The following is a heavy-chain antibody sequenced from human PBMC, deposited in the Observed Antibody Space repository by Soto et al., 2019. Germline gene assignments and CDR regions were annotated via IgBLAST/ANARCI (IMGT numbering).Heavy chain of an antibody. V-gene: IGHV4-59*08. CDR3: ARQGFGPLPGLVDV. Sequence: QVQLQESGPGLVKPSETLSLSCTVSGGSISSYYWSWFRQSPGKRMEWIGYVHHSWGSSYNPSLQSGVAISLDTSKSQFALKVTSVPATDTAVYYCARQGFGPLPGLVDVWGQGSTVTVSS. CDR2: VHHSWGS. J-gene: IGHJ6*02. D-gene: IGHD3-10*01. CDR1: GGSISSYY.